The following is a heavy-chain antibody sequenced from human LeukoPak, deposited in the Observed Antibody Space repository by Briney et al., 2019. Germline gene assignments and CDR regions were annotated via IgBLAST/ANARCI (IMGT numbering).Heavy chain of an antibody. D-gene: IGHD6-13*01. CDR2: INHSGST. Sequence: SETLSLTCAVYGGSFSGYYWSWIRQPPGKGLEWIGEINHSGSTNYNPSLKSRVTISVDTSKNQFSLKLSSVTAADTAVYYCARIPSDSSSRPFDYWGQGTLVTVSS. CDR3: ARIPSDSSSRPFDY. V-gene: IGHV4-34*01. CDR1: GGSFSGYY. J-gene: IGHJ4*02.